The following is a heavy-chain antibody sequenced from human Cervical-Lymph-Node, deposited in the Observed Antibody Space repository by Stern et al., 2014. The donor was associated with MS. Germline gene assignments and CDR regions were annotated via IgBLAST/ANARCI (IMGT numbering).Heavy chain of an antibody. CDR2: ITKCGST. D-gene: IGHD1-1*01. CDR1: GFTVRRDY. V-gene: IGHV3-53*01. Sequence: EVQLVQSVGGVIQPGGSLRLSCTASGFTVRRDYMTWVRQAPGKGLEWVLLITKCGSTFYTDSVKGRFTISRDDSKNTVYLHITSLRAEDTAMYYCARDTSSPERSDWWGQGTLVTVSS. J-gene: IGHJ4*02. CDR3: ARDTSSPERSDW.